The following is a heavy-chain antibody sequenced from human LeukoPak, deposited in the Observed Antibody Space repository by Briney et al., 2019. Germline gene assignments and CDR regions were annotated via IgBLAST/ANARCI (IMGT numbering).Heavy chain of an antibody. CDR1: GYTFTSYG. CDR2: ISAYNGNT. CDR3: ARTDYGDYSYYFDY. Sequence: ASVKVSCKASGYTFTSYGISWVRQAPGQGLEWMGWISAYNGNTNYAQKLQGRVTMTTDTSTSTAYMELRSLRSDDTAMYYCARTDYGDYSYYFDYWGQGTLVTVSS. V-gene: IGHV1-18*01. J-gene: IGHJ4*02. D-gene: IGHD4-17*01.